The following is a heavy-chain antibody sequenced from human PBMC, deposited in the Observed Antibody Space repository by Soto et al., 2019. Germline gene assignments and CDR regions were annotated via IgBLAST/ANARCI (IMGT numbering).Heavy chain of an antibody. Sequence: GGSLRLSCAVTGVSFNNYALYWVRQAPGKGLEWVSSISGGGTGTYSADAVKGRFTISSDKSRNTVYLQMSSLRADDTAVYYCAKGHYYDNVGNWVANQAFDSWGQGSLVTVSS. CDR3: AKGHYYDNVGNWVANQAFDS. CDR1: GVSFNNYA. J-gene: IGHJ4*02. CDR2: ISGGGTGT. V-gene: IGHV3-23*01. D-gene: IGHD3-22*01.